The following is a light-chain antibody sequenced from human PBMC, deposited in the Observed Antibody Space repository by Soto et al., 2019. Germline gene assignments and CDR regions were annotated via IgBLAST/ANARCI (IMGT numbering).Light chain of an antibody. Sequence: DIVMTQSPDSLAVSLGERATINCKSSQSILYSSNNKNYLAWYQQKPGQPPKLLIYWASTRESGVPDRFSGSGSGTDFPLTISSLQAEDVAVYYCQQYYSAWTFGPGTKVEIK. V-gene: IGKV4-1*01. CDR1: QSILYSSNNKNY. CDR3: QQYYSAWT. CDR2: WAS. J-gene: IGKJ1*01.